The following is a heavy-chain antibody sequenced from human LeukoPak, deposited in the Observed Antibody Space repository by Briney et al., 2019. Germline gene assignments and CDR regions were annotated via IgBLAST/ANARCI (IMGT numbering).Heavy chain of an antibody. CDR2: IYHSGST. V-gene: IGHV4-31*03. Sequence: SQTLSLTCTVSGGSFSSDNYYWSWIRQHPGKGLEWIGYIYHSGSTHYNPSLQSRVAISVDTSKNHFSLKLTYVTAADTAVYYCARFTDSWIIGFDYWGQGTLVTVSS. D-gene: IGHD3-3*01. CDR1: GGSFSSDNYY. J-gene: IGHJ4*02. CDR3: ARFTDSWIIGFDY.